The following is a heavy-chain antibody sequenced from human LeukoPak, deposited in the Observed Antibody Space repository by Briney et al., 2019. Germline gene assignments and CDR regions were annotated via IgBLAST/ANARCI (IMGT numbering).Heavy chain of an antibody. CDR3: AREARTHHTYYFDY. V-gene: IGHV3-48*03. CDR1: GFTFSSYE. D-gene: IGHD1-14*01. CDR2: ISSSGSTI. J-gene: IGHJ4*02. Sequence: PGGSLRLSCAASGFTFSSYEMNWVRQAPGKGLEWVSYISSSGSTIYYADSVKGRFTISRDNAKNSLYPQMNSLRAEDTAVYYCAREARTHHTYYFDYWGQGTLVTVSS.